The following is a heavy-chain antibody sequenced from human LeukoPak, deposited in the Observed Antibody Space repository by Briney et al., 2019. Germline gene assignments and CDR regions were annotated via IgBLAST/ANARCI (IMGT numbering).Heavy chain of an antibody. Sequence: SETLSLTCTVSGYSISSGYYWGWIRQPPGKGLEWIGSISYSGSTYYNPSLKSRVTISIDTSKNQFSLKVSSVTAADTAVYFCARLHTYGSLDYWGQGTLVTVSS. V-gene: IGHV4-38-2*02. CDR2: ISYSGST. D-gene: IGHD3-10*01. J-gene: IGHJ4*02. CDR3: ARLHTYGSLDY. CDR1: GYSISSGYY.